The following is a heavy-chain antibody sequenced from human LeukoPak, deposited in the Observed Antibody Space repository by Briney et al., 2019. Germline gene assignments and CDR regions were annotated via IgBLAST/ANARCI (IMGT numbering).Heavy chain of an antibody. CDR2: INHSGST. J-gene: IGHJ4*02. V-gene: IGHV4-34*01. CDR1: GGSFSGYY. Sequence: SETLSLTCAVYGGSFSGYYWSWIRQPPGKGLEWIGEINHSGSTNYNPSLKSRVTISVDTSKNQFSLKLSSVTAADTAVYYCARGYCSSTSCYAPGDYWGQGTLVTVSS. CDR3: ARGYCSSTSCYAPGDY. D-gene: IGHD2-2*01.